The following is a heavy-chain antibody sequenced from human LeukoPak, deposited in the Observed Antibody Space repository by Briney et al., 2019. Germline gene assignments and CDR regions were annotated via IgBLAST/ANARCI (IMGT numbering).Heavy chain of an antibody. CDR3: TRVPVDTAIQGLDC. Sequence: KPGESLKISCNCSGYSRSSNWIGWVRQMPGKGLEWMGIIYPGDSDTRYSPSFQGQVTISADQFTNPAYLQWSRLESSAAAMYYCTRVPVDTAIQGLDCWGQGTLVTVSS. CDR1: GYSRSSNW. V-gene: IGHV5-51*01. J-gene: IGHJ4*02. CDR2: IYPGDSDT. D-gene: IGHD5-18*01.